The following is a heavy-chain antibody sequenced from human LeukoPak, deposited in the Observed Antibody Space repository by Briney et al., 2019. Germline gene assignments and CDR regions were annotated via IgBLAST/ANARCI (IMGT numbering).Heavy chain of an antibody. CDR2: ISSSGSTI. CDR1: GFTFSDYY. J-gene: IGHJ4*02. D-gene: IGHD3-3*01. Sequence: PGGSLKLSCAASGFTFSDYYMSWIRQAPGQGLEWVSYISSSGSTIYYADSVKGRFTISRDNAKNSLYLQMNSLRAEDTAVYYCATQLTYYDFWSGPRGHFDYWGQGTLVTVSS. CDR3: ATQLTYYDFWSGPRGHFDY. V-gene: IGHV3-11*04.